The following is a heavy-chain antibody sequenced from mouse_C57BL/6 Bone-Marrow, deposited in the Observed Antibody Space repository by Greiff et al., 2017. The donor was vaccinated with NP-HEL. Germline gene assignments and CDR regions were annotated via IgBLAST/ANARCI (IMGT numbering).Heavy chain of an antibody. J-gene: IGHJ1*03. CDR2: IDPSDSYT. CDR3: ARPDYYWYFDV. CDR1: VYTFTSYW. V-gene: IGHV1-69*01. Sequence: VQLQQSGAELVMPGASVKLSCKASVYTFTSYWMHWVKQRPGQGLEWIGEIDPSDSYTNYNQKFKGKSTLTVDKSSGTAYMQLSSLTSEDSAVYYCARPDYYWYFDVWGTGTTVTVSS. D-gene: IGHD2-4*01.